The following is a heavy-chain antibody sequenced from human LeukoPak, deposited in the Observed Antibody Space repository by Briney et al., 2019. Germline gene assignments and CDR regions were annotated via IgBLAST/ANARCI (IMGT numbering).Heavy chain of an antibody. D-gene: IGHD3-16*01. V-gene: IGHV4-59*12. Sequence: SETLSLTCTVSGGSISSYYWSWIRQPPGKGLEWIGYIYYSGSTNYNPSLKSRVTISVDTSKNQFSLKLSSVTAADTAVYYCARGLGGDGYYYGMDVWGQGTTVTVSS. CDR3: ARGLGGDGYYYGMDV. CDR2: IYYSGST. J-gene: IGHJ6*02. CDR1: GGSISSYY.